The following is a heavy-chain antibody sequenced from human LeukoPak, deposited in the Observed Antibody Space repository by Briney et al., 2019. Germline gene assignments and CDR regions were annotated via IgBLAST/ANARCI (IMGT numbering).Heavy chain of an antibody. Sequence: SETLSLTCAVYGGSFSGYYWSWIRQPPGKGLEWIGEINHSGSTNYNPSLKSRVTISVDTSKNQFSLKLSSVTAADTAVYYCASSNPHTIQLWTAENYYYMDVWGKGTTVTVSS. D-gene: IGHD5-18*01. J-gene: IGHJ6*03. CDR2: INHSGST. V-gene: IGHV4-34*01. CDR3: ASSNPHTIQLWTAENYYYMDV. CDR1: GGSFSGYY.